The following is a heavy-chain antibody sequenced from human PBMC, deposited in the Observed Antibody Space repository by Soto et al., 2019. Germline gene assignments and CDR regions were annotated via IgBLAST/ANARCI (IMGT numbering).Heavy chain of an antibody. CDR1: GGSISSSSYY. J-gene: IGHJ4*02. D-gene: IGHD3-3*01. V-gene: IGHV4-39*01. CDR3: ARLKVVGRNYDFWSALYYFDY. CDR2: IYYSGST. Sequence: SETLSLTCTVSGGSISSSSYYWGWIRQPPGKGLEWIGSIYYSGSTYYNPSLKSRVTISVDTSKNQFSLKLSSVTAADTAVYYCARLKVVGRNYDFWSALYYFDYWGQGTLVTVSS.